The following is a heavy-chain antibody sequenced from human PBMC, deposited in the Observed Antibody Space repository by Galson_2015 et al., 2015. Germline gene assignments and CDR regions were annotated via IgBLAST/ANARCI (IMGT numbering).Heavy chain of an antibody. Sequence: LRLSCAASGFIFSNAWMSWVRQAPGKGLGWVGRIKSKSVGGTTDYAAPVKGRFTVSRDDSKNMAYLQMNSLKPEDTAMYSCTTDFSDGWFGGWGQGTLVTVPS. CDR1: GFIFSNAW. D-gene: IGHD3-10*01. CDR3: TTDFSDGWFGG. CDR2: IKSKSVGGTT. J-gene: IGHJ4*02. V-gene: IGHV3-15*01.